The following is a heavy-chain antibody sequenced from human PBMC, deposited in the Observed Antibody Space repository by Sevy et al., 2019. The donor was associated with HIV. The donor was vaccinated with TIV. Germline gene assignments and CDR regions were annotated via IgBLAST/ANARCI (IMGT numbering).Heavy chain of an antibody. CDR3: AKAYSSGWYYYYMDV. D-gene: IGHD6-19*01. Sequence: GGSLRLSCAASGFTFSSYAMSWVRQAPGKGLEWVSAISGSGGSTYYADSVKGRFTISRENSKNTLYLQMNGLRAEDTAVYYCAKAYSSGWYYYYMDVWGKGTTVTVSS. CDR2: ISGSGGST. J-gene: IGHJ6*03. V-gene: IGHV3-23*01. CDR1: GFTFSSYA.